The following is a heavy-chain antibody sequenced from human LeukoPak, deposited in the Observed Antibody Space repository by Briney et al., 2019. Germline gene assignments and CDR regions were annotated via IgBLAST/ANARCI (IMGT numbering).Heavy chain of an antibody. CDR1: GFTFDDYG. D-gene: IGHD1-26*01. J-gene: IGHJ5*02. CDR2: INWNGGST. Sequence: GGSLRLSCAASGFTFDDYGMSWVRQAPGKGLEWVSGINWNGGSTGYGDSVKGRFTISRDNAKNSLYLQMNSLRAEDTALHYCARGPIVGPTKGFDPWGQGTLVIVSS. CDR3: ARGPIVGPTKGFDP. V-gene: IGHV3-20*04.